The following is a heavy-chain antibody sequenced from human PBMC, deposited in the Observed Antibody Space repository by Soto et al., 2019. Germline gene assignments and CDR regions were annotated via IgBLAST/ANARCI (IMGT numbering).Heavy chain of an antibody. CDR1: GGSISSYY. Sequence: PSETLSLTCTVSGGSISSYYWSWIRQPPGKGLEWIGYIYYSGSTNYNPSLKSRVTISVDTSKNQFSLKLSSVTAADTAVYYCARQSAYSGWHDYWGQGTLVTVS. CDR2: IYYSGST. D-gene: IGHD5-12*01. J-gene: IGHJ4*02. V-gene: IGHV4-59*08. CDR3: ARQSAYSGWHDY.